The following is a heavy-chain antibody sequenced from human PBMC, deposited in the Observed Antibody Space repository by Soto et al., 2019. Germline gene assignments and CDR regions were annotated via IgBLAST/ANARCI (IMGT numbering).Heavy chain of an antibody. CDR1: GYTFTSYG. Sequence: ASVKVSCKASGYTFTSYGISWVRQAPGQGLEWMGWISAYNGNTNYAQKLQGRVTMTRNTSISTAYMELSSLRSEDTAVYYCASPRISGSNWDYWGQGTLVTVSS. V-gene: IGHV1-18*01. CDR3: ASPRISGSNWDY. J-gene: IGHJ4*02. D-gene: IGHD1-26*01. CDR2: ISAYNGNT.